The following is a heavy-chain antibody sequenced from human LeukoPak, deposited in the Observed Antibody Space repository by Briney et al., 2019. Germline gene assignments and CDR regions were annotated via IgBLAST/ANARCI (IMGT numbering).Heavy chain of an antibody. CDR3: ARGRGYSGYVSDY. CDR1: GFTFSSYS. Sequence: GSLRLSCAASGFTFSSYSMNWVRQAPGKGLEWVSSISSSSSYIYYADSVKGRFTISRDNAKNSLYLQMNSLRAEDTAVYYCARGRGYSGYVSDYWGQGTLVTVSS. D-gene: IGHD5-12*01. CDR2: ISSSSSYI. J-gene: IGHJ4*02. V-gene: IGHV3-21*01.